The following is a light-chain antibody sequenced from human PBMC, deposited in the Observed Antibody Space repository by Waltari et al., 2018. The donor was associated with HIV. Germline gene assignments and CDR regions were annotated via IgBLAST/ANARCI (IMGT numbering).Light chain of an antibody. Sequence: DIQMTQSPSSLSASVGDRVTITCRASQSVNNYLNWYQQKPGKAPTLLISAASSLQSGVPSRFSGSGSGTDFALTITTLQPEDFAIYYCQQRSKWPTTFGQGTKVEMK. CDR2: AAS. V-gene: IGKV1-39*01. CDR1: QSVNNY. J-gene: IGKJ1*01. CDR3: QQRSKWPTT.